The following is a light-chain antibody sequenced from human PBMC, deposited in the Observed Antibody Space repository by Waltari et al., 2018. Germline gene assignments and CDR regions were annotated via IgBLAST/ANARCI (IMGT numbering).Light chain of an antibody. J-gene: IGKJ4*01. CDR1: QSVKNN. CDR2: KSS. Sequence: DIQMTESPSTLSASVGDRVPITCRASQSVKNNLAWYQQKPGKAPKVVIYKSSSLESGVPSRSSGSGYGIEFTLTISSLQPDDFATYYCQEYDTLPVTFGGGTKVEIK. CDR3: QEYDTLPVT. V-gene: IGKV1-5*03.